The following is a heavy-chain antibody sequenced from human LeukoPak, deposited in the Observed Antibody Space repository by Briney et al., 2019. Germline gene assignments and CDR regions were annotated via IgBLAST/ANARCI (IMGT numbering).Heavy chain of an antibody. V-gene: IGHV4-4*07. CDR1: GGSISSYY. CDR3: AKDHYDSSGYPFDY. J-gene: IGHJ4*02. Sequence: SETLSLTCTVSGGSISSYYWSWIRQPAGKGLEWIGRIYTSGSTNYNPSLKSRVTMSVDTSKNQFSLKLSSVTAADTAVYYCAKDHYDSSGYPFDYWGQGTLVTVSS. D-gene: IGHD3-22*01. CDR2: IYTSGST.